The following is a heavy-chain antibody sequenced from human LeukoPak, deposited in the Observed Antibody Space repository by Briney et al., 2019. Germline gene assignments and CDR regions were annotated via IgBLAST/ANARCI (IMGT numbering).Heavy chain of an antibody. J-gene: IGHJ4*02. D-gene: IGHD5-18*01. CDR2: ISAYNGNT. V-gene: IGHV1-18*01. Sequence: ASVKVSCKASGYTFTSYGISWVRQAPGQGLEWMGWISAYNGNTNYAQKLQGRVTMTTDTSTSTAYMELRSLRSDDTAVYYCAREHVDTAMVDPFYFDYWGRGTLVTVSS. CDR3: AREHVDTAMVDPFYFDY. CDR1: GYTFTSYG.